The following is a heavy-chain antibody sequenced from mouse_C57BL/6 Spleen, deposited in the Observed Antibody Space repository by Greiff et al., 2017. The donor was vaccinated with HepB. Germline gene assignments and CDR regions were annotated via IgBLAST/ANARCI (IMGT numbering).Heavy chain of an antibody. CDR2: IYPGGGYT. Sequence: QVHVKQSGAELVRPGTSVKMSCKASGYTFTNYWIGWAKQRPGHGLEWIGDIYPGGGYTNYNEKFKGKATLTADKSSSTAYMQFSSLTSEDSAIYYCARGGGYYGSSHYWYFDVWGTGTTVTVSS. D-gene: IGHD1-1*01. V-gene: IGHV1-63*01. J-gene: IGHJ1*03. CDR1: GYTFTNYW. CDR3: ARGGGYYGSSHYWYFDV.